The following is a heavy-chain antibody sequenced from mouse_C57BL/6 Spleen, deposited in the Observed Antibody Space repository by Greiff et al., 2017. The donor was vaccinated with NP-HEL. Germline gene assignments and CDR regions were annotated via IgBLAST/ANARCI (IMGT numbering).Heavy chain of an antibody. CDR2: IFPGSGST. Sequence: QVQLQQSGPELVKPGASVKISCKASGYTFTDYYINWVKQRPGQGLEWIGWIFPGSGSTYYNEKFKGKATLTVDKSSSTAYMSLSSLTSEDSAVYFCARGSNYEGAWFAYWGQGTLVTVSA. J-gene: IGHJ3*01. CDR1: GYTFTDYY. D-gene: IGHD2-5*01. V-gene: IGHV1-75*01. CDR3: ARGSNYEGAWFAY.